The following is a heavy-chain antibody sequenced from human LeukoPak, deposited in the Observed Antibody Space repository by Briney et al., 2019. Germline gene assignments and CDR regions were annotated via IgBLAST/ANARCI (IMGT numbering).Heavy chain of an antibody. Sequence: SVKVSCKASGYTFTSYAMNWVRQAPGQGLEWMGGIIPIFGTANYAQKFQGRVTITADESTSTAYMELSSLRSEDTAVYYCARGYYGDYVYYYYGMDVWGQGTTVTVSS. CDR3: ARGYYGDYVYYYYGMDV. J-gene: IGHJ6*02. CDR2: IIPIFGTA. V-gene: IGHV1-69*13. CDR1: GYTFTSYA. D-gene: IGHD4-17*01.